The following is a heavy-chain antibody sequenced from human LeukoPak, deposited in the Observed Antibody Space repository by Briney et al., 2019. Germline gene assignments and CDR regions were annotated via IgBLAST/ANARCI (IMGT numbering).Heavy chain of an antibody. D-gene: IGHD4-17*01. CDR2: LYTGGGT. V-gene: IGHV3-53*05. CDR1: GFSVRTTY. Sequence: PGGSLRLSCAASGFSVRTTYMSWVRQAPGKGLEWISVLYTGGGTDHADSVKGRFTISRDNAENSLYLQMNSLRAEDTALYYCAKDRYGDSYFDYWGQGTLVTVSS. CDR3: AKDRYGDSYFDY. J-gene: IGHJ4*02.